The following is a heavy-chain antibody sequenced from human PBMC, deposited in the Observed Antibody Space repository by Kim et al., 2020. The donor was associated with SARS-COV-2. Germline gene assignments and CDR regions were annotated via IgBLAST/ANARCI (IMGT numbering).Heavy chain of an antibody. V-gene: IGHV3-73*01. J-gene: IGHJ4*02. CDR3: TSRYYDSSGYYYFDY. Sequence: ASVKGRFTISRDDSKNTAYLQMNSLKTEDTAVYYCTSRYYDSSGYYYFDYWGQGTLVTVSS. D-gene: IGHD3-22*01.